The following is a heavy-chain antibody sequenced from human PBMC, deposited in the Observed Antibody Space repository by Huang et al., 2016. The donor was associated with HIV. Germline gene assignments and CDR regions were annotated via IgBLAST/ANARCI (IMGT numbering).Heavy chain of an antibody. V-gene: IGHV3-64*02. Sequence: EVELAESGENLVQPGGSLRLSCAASGFTFNNHAMHGVRQAPGEGLEYVSTIRSNGESTHYAESVKGRFTISRDNSRNTLYLHMGSLTADDVGIYYCARGGATVLTGFDYWGQGIPVIVSS. CDR1: GFTFNNHA. CDR2: IRSNGEST. J-gene: IGHJ4*02. D-gene: IGHD4-17*01. CDR3: ARGGATVLTGFDY.